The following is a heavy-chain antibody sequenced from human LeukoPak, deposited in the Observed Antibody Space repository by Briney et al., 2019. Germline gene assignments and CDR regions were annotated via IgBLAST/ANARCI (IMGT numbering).Heavy chain of an antibody. CDR1: GGSFSGYY. V-gene: IGHV4-34*01. CDR2: INHSGST. J-gene: IGHJ5*02. Sequence: SETLSLTCAVYGGSFSGYYWSWIRQPPGKGLEWIGEINHSGSTNYNPSLKSRVTISVDTSKNQFSLKPSSVTAADTAVYYCARGRVIVATIIFLIRENWFDPWGQGTLVTVSS. D-gene: IGHD5-12*01. CDR3: ARGRVIVATIIFLIRENWFDP.